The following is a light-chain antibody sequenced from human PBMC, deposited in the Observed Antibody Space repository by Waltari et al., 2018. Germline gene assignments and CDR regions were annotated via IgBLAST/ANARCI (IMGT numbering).Light chain of an antibody. CDR1: NSYAGAYNY. V-gene: IGLV2-8*01. CDR3: SSYAHNNHFV. J-gene: IGLJ1*01. CDR2: EVT. Sequence: QSVLPQPPSATGSPGQPVTISCTGTNSYAGAYNYVSWYQQHHGKVPKLLIYEVTKRPSGVPDRFSGSKSGNTASLTVSGLQADDEADYYCSSYAHNNHFVFGTGTKVTVL.